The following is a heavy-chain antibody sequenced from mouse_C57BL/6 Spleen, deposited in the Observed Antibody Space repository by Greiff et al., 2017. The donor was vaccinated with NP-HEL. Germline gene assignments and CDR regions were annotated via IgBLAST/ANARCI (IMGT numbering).Heavy chain of an antibody. CDR2: IDPETGGT. D-gene: IGHD2-3*01. Sequence: VQLLESGAELVRPGASVTLSCKASGYTFTDYEMHWVKQTPVHGLEWIGAIDPETGGTAYNQKFKGKAILTADKSSSTAYMKLRSLTSEDSAVYYCTRRWLLDYWGQGTTLTVSS. CDR3: TRRWLLDY. J-gene: IGHJ2*01. V-gene: IGHV1-15*01. CDR1: GYTFTDYE.